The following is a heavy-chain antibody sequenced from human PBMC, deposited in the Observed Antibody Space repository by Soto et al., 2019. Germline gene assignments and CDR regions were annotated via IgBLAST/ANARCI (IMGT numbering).Heavy chain of an antibody. V-gene: IGHV4-34*01. J-gene: IGHJ6*02. CDR3: ARGNFYYGMDV. CDR2: FSDSGST. CDR1: GGSFSGNY. Sequence: KSSETLSLTCAVYGGSFSGNYWSWVRQPPGKGLEWIGEFSDSGSTNYNPSLKSRVTISEDMSKSQFSLKLSSVTAADTAVYYCARGNFYYGMDVWGQGTPVTVS.